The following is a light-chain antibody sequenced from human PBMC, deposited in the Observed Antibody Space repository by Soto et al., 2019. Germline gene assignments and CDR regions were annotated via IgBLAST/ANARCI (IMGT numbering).Light chain of an antibody. CDR1: QSVSSSY. V-gene: IGKV3-20*01. Sequence: EIVLTQSPGTLSLSPGERATLSCRASQSVSSSYLAWYQQKPGQAPRPLIYGAPSRAIGIPDRFSGSGSGTDFTLTISRLEPEDFAVYYCQQYGSSPWTFCQRTKVEIK. CDR2: GAP. CDR3: QQYGSSPWT. J-gene: IGKJ1*01.